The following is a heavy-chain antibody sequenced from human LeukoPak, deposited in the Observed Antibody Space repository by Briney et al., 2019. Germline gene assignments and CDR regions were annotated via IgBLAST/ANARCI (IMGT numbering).Heavy chain of an antibody. V-gene: IGHV3-74*01. CDR3: AKGASTWENDYGDEPFDY. Sequence: GGSLRLSCAASGFNFVNTWMHWVRQAPGKGLVWVARIKNDGSGIIYADSVEGRFTISRDNARNTVYLQMNSLRAEDTAVYYCAKGASTWENDYGDEPFDYWGQGTLVTVSS. CDR2: IKNDGSGI. D-gene: IGHD4-17*01. J-gene: IGHJ4*02. CDR1: GFNFVNTW.